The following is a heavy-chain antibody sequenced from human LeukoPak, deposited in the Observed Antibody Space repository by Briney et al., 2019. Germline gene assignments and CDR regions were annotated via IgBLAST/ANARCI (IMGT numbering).Heavy chain of an antibody. D-gene: IGHD3-22*01. V-gene: IGHV4-61*02. CDR3: ARLRDYYDSSSPYFDY. CDR2: IYTSGST. Sequence: SQTLSLTCTVSGGSISSGSYYWSWIRQPAGKGLEWIGRIYTSGSTNYNPSLKSRVTISVDTSKTQFSLKLSSVTAADTAVYYCARLRDYYDSSSPYFDYWGQGTLVTVSS. CDR1: GGSISSGSYY. J-gene: IGHJ4*02.